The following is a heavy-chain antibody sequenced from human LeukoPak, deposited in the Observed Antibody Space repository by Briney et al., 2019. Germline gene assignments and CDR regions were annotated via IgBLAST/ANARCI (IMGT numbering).Heavy chain of an antibody. CDR2: ISAYNGNT. D-gene: IGHD6-19*01. V-gene: IGHV1-18*01. J-gene: IGHJ4*02. Sequence: WISAYNGNTNYAQKLQGRVTMTTDTSTSTAYMELRSLRSDDTAVYYCARDGIAVAGITFDYWGQGTLVTVSS. CDR3: ARDGIAVAGITFDY.